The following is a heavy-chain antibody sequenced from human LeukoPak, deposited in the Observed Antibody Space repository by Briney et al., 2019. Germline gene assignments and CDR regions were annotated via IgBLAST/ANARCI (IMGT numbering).Heavy chain of an antibody. J-gene: IGHJ4*02. Sequence: PRRSLRLSCAASGFTFSSYGMHWVRQAPGKGLEWVADVWYDGTNKYYADSVKGRFTISRDNSKNTLYLQMNSLRAEDTAVYYCARDPGVRWLVGFDYWGQGTLVTVSS. V-gene: IGHV3-33*01. D-gene: IGHD6-19*01. CDR3: ARDPGVRWLVGFDY. CDR2: VWYDGTNK. CDR1: GFTFSSYG.